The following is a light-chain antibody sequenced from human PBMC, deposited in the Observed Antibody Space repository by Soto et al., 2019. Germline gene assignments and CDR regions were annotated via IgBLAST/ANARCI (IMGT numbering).Light chain of an antibody. Sequence: QSVLTQPPLVSAAPGQRVTISCSGSSSSIGYNFVSWYQQIPGTPPRLLIYDDYKRPSGIPDRFSASKSGTSATLAITGLQTGDEAHYYYGSWDSSLSRAVFGGGTKVTVL. CDR1: SSSIGYNF. CDR3: GSWDSSLSRAV. CDR2: DDY. J-gene: IGLJ3*02. V-gene: IGLV1-51*01.